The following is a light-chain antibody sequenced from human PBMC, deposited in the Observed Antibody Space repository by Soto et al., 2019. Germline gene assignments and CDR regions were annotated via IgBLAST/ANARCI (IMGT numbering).Light chain of an antibody. Sequence: ALTQRPSASGSPGQSVSISCTGTSSDVGGYNYVSWYQQHPGKAPKLMIYEVNKRPSGVPDRFSGSKSGNTASLTVSGLQAEDEADYYCSSYAGSSNVFGTGTKVTAL. CDR3: SSYAGSSNV. J-gene: IGLJ1*01. CDR2: EVN. V-gene: IGLV2-8*01. CDR1: SSDVGGYNY.